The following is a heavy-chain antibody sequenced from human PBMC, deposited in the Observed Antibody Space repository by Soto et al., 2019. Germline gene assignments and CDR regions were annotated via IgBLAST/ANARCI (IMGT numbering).Heavy chain of an antibody. Sequence: SDTLSLTCSLAGAPVTSPHLTSIRQSPEKGLEWIGYMHYTGFSHYNPSLKSRLTISVDRSKNQFTLKLSSVTAADTAVYYCARDSGYSSSWYWFDPWGQGTLVTVSS. V-gene: IGHV4-59*02. D-gene: IGHD6-13*01. CDR1: GAPVTSPH. CDR3: ARDSGYSSSWYWFDP. CDR2: MHYTGFS. J-gene: IGHJ5*02.